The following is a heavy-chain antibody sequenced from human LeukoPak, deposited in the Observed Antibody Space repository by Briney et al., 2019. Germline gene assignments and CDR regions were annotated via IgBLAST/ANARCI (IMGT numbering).Heavy chain of an antibody. D-gene: IGHD7-27*01. Sequence: GGSLRLSCVASGFSFSYHGMNWVRLAPGKGLEWVSGVSPPGGGTYHADSVKGRFTISRDDSRNTLSLQMNSLRVEDTAVYYCARDLAWGAFDYWGQGILVAVSS. CDR1: GFSFSYHG. CDR3: ARDLAWGAFDY. J-gene: IGHJ4*02. CDR2: VSPPGGGT. V-gene: IGHV3-23*01.